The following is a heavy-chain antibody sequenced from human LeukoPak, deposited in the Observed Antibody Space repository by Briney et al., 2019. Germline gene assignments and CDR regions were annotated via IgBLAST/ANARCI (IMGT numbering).Heavy chain of an antibody. CDR2: INDGGGST. CDR1: GFTFSNYA. D-gene: IGHD3-10*01. Sequence: QTGGSLRLSCAASGFTFSNYAMTWVRQAPGKGLDWVSTINDGGGSTYYTDSVKGRFTISRDNSKNTVYLQMNSLRADDTAVYYCAKGTGFGELPLDFWGQGTLVTVSS. CDR3: AKGTGFGELPLDF. J-gene: IGHJ4*02. V-gene: IGHV3-23*01.